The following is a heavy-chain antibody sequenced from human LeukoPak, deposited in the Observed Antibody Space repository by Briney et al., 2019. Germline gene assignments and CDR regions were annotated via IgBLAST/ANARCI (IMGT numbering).Heavy chain of an antibody. V-gene: IGHV5-51*01. CDR2: IYPGDSST. Sequence: GESLKISCKGSGYPFTDYWIVWVRQMPGKGLEYMGVIYPGDSSTRYSPSFQGQVTISADKSITTAYVQWTSLKASETAMYYCARVSSPSFASLWLDPWGQGTQVTVSS. CDR1: GYPFTDYW. D-gene: IGHD2/OR15-2a*01. J-gene: IGHJ5*02. CDR3: ARVSSPSFASLWLDP.